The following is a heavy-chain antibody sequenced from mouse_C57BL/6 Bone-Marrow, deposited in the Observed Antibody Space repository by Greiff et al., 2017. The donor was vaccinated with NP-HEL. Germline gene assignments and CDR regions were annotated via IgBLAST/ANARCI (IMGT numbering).Heavy chain of an antibody. CDR3: ARRGY. CDR2: IYPGDGDT. Sequence: QVQLQQSGAELVKPGASVKLSCKASGYAFSSYWMNWVKQRPGKGLEWIGQIYPGDGDTNYNGKFKGKVTLTADKSSSTAYMQIGSVTSENAGVYVSARRGYWGQGTTLTVSS. CDR1: GYAFSSYW. V-gene: IGHV1-80*01. J-gene: IGHJ2*01.